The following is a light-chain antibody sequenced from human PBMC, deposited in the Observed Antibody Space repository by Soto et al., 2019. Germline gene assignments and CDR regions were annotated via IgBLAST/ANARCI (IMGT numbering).Light chain of an antibody. CDR1: RSNIGAGYD. V-gene: IGLV1-40*01. Sequence: QSVLTQPPSVSGAPGQRVTISCTGSRSNIGAGYDEHWYQQLPGTAPKLLIYGNSNRPSGVPDRFSGSKSGTSASLAITGLQAEDEADYYCQSYDSSLSGSVFGGGTKLTVL. J-gene: IGLJ2*01. CDR3: QSYDSSLSGSV. CDR2: GNS.